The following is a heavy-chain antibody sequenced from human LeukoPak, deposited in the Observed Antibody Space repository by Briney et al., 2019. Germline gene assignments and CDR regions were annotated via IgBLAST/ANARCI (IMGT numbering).Heavy chain of an antibody. Sequence: PGGSLRLSCAASGFTFSSYAMSWVRQAPGKGLGWVSAISGSGGSTYYADSVKGRFTISRDNSKNMLYLQMNSLRAEDTAVYYCAKGRGSKGYCSGGSCYSPFDYWGQGTLVTVYS. CDR3: AKGRGSKGYCSGGSCYSPFDY. CDR1: GFTFSSYA. J-gene: IGHJ4*02. V-gene: IGHV3-23*01. CDR2: ISGSGGST. D-gene: IGHD2-15*01.